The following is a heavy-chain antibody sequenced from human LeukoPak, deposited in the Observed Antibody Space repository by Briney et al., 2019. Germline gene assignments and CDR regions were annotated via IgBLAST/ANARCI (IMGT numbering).Heavy chain of an antibody. CDR3: ATIVDTAMLGMDV. J-gene: IGHJ6*02. CDR2: IIPILGIA. Sequence: SVKVSCKASGYTFTGYYMHWVRQAPGQGLEWMGRIIPILGIANYAQKFQGRVTITADKSTSTAYMELSSLRSEDTAVYYCATIVDTAMLGMDVWGQGTTVTVSS. V-gene: IGHV1-69*02. D-gene: IGHD5-18*01. CDR1: GYTFTGYY.